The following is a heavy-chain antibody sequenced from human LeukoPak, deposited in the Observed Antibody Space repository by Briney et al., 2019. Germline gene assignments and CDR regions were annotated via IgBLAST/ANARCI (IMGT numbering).Heavy chain of an antibody. J-gene: IGHJ4*02. CDR3: SRHTDTSTYCGGDCSNY. CDR2: IRSKTNNYAT. V-gene: IGHV3-73*01. CDR1: GLTFSGSA. Sequence: GGSLRLSCAASGLTFSGSAMDWVRQASGKGLEWIGRIRSKTNNYATTYAASVKGGFTISRDDSQNTAYLQMNSLKTEDTAVYYCSRHTDTSTYCGGDCSNYWGQGTLVTVSS. D-gene: IGHD2-21*02.